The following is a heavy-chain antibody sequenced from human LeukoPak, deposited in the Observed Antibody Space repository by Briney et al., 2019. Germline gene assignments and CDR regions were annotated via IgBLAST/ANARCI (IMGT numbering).Heavy chain of an antibody. CDR3: ARAGDSSSWYTGDYFDY. D-gene: IGHD6-13*01. Sequence: SVKVSCKASGGTFSSYAISWVRQAPGQGLEWMGGIIPIFGTANYAQKFQGRVTITADESTSTAYMELSSLRSEDTAVYYCARAGDSSSWYTGDYFDYWGREPWSPSPQ. J-gene: IGHJ4*02. CDR1: GGTFSSYA. V-gene: IGHV1-69*13. CDR2: IIPIFGTA.